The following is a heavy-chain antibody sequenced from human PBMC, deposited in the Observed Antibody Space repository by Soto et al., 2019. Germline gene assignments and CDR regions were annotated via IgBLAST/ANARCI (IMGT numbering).Heavy chain of an antibody. CDR2: IKSKTDGGTT. Sequence: GGSLRLSCAASGFTFSNAWMSWVRQAPGKGLEWVGRIKSKTDGGTTDYAAPVKGRFTISRDDSKNTLYLQMNSLKTEDTAVYYCTTNYYDFWSGYFIDYWGQGTLVTVSS. V-gene: IGHV3-15*01. CDR3: TTNYYDFWSGYFIDY. CDR1: GFTFSNAW. J-gene: IGHJ4*02. D-gene: IGHD3-3*01.